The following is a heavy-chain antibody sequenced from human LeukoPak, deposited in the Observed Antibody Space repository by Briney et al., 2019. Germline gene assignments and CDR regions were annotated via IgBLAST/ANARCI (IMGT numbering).Heavy chain of an antibody. Sequence: GGSLRLSCAASGFTFINAWMSWVRQAPGKGLEWVSAISGSGGSTYYADSVKGRFTISRDNSKNTLYLQMNSLRAEDTAVYYCAKDHDAAGGAVDPWGQGTLVTVSS. D-gene: IGHD3-16*01. J-gene: IGHJ5*02. V-gene: IGHV3-23*01. CDR3: AKDHDAAGGAVDP. CDR1: GFTFINAW. CDR2: ISGSGGST.